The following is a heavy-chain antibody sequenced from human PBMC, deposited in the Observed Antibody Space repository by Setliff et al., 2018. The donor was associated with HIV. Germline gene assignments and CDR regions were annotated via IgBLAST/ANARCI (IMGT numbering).Heavy chain of an antibody. CDR1: GFTVSSNY. CDR2: IYSGGST. CDR3: ARERVGLHY. V-gene: IGHV3-66*01. Sequence: GGSLRLSCAASGFTVSSNYMTWVRQAPGKGLEWVSVIYSGGSTYYADSVKGRFTISRDNAENSLYLQMNSLRAEDTAVYYCARERVGLHYWGQGTLVTVSS. J-gene: IGHJ4*02. D-gene: IGHD2-2*01.